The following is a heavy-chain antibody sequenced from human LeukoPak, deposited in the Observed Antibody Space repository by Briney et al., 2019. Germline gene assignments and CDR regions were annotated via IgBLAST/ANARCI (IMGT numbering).Heavy chain of an antibody. V-gene: IGHV3-48*01. CDR3: ARSIHFDY. Sequence: PSGGSLRLSCAASGFAFSSHSMNWVRQAPGKGLEWVSYISSGSSTIYYADSLKGRFTISRDNAKNSLYLQMNSLRAEDTAVYYCARSIHFDYWGQGTLVTVSS. D-gene: IGHD6-6*01. CDR1: GFAFSSHS. J-gene: IGHJ4*02. CDR2: ISSGSSTI.